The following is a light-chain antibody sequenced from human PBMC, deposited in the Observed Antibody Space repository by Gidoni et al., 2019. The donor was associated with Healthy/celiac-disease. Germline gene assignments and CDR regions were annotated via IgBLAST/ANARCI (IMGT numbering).Light chain of an antibody. CDR1: QSVSSY. CDR2: DAS. CDR3: LQRSNWPLYT. J-gene: IGKJ2*01. V-gene: IGKV3-11*01. Sequence: EIVLTQSPATLAVSPGEGATFSCSASQSVSSYLAWYQQKPGQAPRLLIYDASNRATGIPARFSGSGSGTDFTLTISCLEPEDFAVYYCLQRSNWPLYTFGQGTKLEIK.